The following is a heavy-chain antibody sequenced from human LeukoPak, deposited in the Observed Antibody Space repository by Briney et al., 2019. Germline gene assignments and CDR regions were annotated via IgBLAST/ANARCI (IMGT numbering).Heavy chain of an antibody. D-gene: IGHD3-22*01. J-gene: IGHJ6*02. CDR1: GFTVSSNY. Sequence: GGSLRLSCAASGFTVSSNYMSWVRQAPGKGLEWVSSISSSSSYIYYADSVKGRFTISRDNAKNSLYLQMNSLRAEDTAVYYCATITMIVVVYGMDVWGQGTTVTVSS. V-gene: IGHV3-21*01. CDR2: ISSSSSYI. CDR3: ATITMIVVVYGMDV.